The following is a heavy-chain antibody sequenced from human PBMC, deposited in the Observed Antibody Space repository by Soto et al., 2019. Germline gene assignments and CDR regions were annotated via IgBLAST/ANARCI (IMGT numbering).Heavy chain of an antibody. J-gene: IGHJ6*02. CDR1: GVSFNKNG. CDR2: VSPPFRTS. D-gene: IGHD3-10*01. V-gene: IGHV1-69*01. CDR3: ARVLYYGSGSYSPYGMDV. Sequence: QVQLVQSGAEGKKPGSSVKVSCKTSGVSFNKNGIGWVRQAPGHGLEWMGGVSPPFRTSTYARKFQGRISITADAYTGTVNMELSSLTSEDTAQYYCARVLYYGSGSYSPYGMDVWGQGTTVTVSS.